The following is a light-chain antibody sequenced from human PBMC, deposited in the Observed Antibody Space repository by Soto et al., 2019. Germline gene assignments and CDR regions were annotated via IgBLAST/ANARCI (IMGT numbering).Light chain of an antibody. V-gene: IGLV4-60*02. J-gene: IGLJ3*02. CDR2: LEGSGSY. Sequence: QPVLTQSSSASASLGSSVKLTCTLSSGHSSCIIAWHQQQPGKAPRYLMKLEGSGSYNKGSGVPDRFSGSSSGADRYLTISNLQFEAEADYYCETWDSNTWVFGGGTKVTVL. CDR3: ETWDSNTWV. CDR1: SGHSSCI.